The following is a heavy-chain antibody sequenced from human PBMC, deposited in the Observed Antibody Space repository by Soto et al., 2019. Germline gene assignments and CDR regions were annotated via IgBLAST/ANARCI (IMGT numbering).Heavy chain of an antibody. CDR2: IYYSGST. J-gene: IGHJ6*03. Sequence: SETLSLTCTVSGGSISSGGYYWSWIRQHPGKGLEWIGYIYYSGSTYYNPSLKSRVTISVDTSKNQFSLELSSVTAADTAVYYCAREMVEQQLVPTRYYYYCYMDVWGKGTTVTVSS. CDR1: GGSISSGGYY. V-gene: IGHV4-31*02. CDR3: AREMVEQQLVPTRYYYYCYMDV. D-gene: IGHD6-13*01.